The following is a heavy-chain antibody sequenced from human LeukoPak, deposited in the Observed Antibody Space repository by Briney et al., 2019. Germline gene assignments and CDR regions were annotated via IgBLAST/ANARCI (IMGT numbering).Heavy chain of an antibody. CDR2: IYYSGST. Sequence: KPSETLSLTCTVSGGSISSSSYYWGWIRQPPGKGLEWIGSIYYSGSTYYNPSLKSRVTISVDTSKNQFSLKLSSVTAADTAVYYCARREYFGGRYYYGMDVWGQGTTVTVSS. V-gene: IGHV4-39*01. J-gene: IGHJ6*02. D-gene: IGHD3-16*01. CDR3: ARREYFGGRYYYGMDV. CDR1: GGSISSSSYY.